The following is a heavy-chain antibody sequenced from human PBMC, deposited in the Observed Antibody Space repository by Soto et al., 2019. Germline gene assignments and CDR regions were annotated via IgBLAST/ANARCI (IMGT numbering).Heavy chain of an antibody. D-gene: IGHD2-21*02. V-gene: IGHV1-3*01. CDR2: INAGNGNT. CDR1: GYTFTSYA. J-gene: IGHJ4*02. Sequence: ASVKVSCQASGYTFTSYAMHWVRQAPGQRLEWMGWINAGNGNTKYSQKFQGRVTITRDTSANTAYMELSSLRSEDTAVYYCARSFVVVTDFDYWGQGTLVTVSS. CDR3: ARSFVVVTDFDY.